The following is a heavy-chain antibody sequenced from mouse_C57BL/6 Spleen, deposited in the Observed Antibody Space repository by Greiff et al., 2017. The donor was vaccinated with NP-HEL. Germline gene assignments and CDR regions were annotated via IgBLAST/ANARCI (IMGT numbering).Heavy chain of an antibody. V-gene: IGHV5-4*03. D-gene: IGHD4-1*01. J-gene: IGHJ2*01. CDR3: ARAPNSYYFDY. Sequence: DVMLVESGGGLVKPGGSLKLSCAASGFTFSSYAMSWVRQTPEKRLEWVATISDGGSYTYYPDNVKGRFTISRDNAKNNLYLQMSHLKSEDTAMYYCARAPNSYYFDYWGQGTTLTVSS. CDR1: GFTFSSYA. CDR2: ISDGGSYT.